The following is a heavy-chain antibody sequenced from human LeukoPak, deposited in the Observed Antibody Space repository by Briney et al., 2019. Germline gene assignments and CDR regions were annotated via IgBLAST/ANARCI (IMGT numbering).Heavy chain of an antibody. J-gene: IGHJ5*02. D-gene: IGHD3-16*01. V-gene: IGHV4-34*01. CDR3: ARVMITFGVPPRAAWFDP. CDR1: GGSFSGYY. CDR2: INHSGST. Sequence: SETLSLTCAVHGGSFSGYYWSWIRQPPGKGLEWIGEINHSGSTNYNPSLKSRATISVDTSKNQFSLKLSSVTAANTAVYYCARVMITFGVPPRAAWFDPWGQGTLVTVSS.